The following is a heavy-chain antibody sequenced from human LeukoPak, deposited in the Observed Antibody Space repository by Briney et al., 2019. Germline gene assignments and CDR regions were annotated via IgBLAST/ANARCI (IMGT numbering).Heavy chain of an antibody. Sequence: PSETLSLTCAVYGGSFSGYYWSWIRQPPGKGLEWIGEINHSGSTNYNPSLKSRVTISVDTSKNQFSLKLSSVTAADTAVYYCARLAVAGATYYYYGMDVWGQGTTVTVSS. CDR3: ARLAVAGATYYYYGMDV. J-gene: IGHJ6*02. CDR2: INHSGST. D-gene: IGHD6-19*01. CDR1: GGSFSGYY. V-gene: IGHV4-34*01.